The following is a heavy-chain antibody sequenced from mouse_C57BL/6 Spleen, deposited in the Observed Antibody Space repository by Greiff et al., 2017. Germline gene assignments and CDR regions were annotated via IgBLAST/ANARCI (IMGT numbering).Heavy chain of an antibody. CDR3: ANDGYTGYAMDY. CDR2: IHPNSGST. V-gene: IGHV1-64*01. CDR1: GYTFTSYW. Sequence: QVQLQQPGAELVKPGASVTLSCKASGYTFTSYWMHWVKQRPGQGLEWIGMIHPNSGSTNYNEKFKSKATLTVDKSSSTAYMQFSSLTSEDSAVXYCANDGYTGYAMDYWGQGTAVTVSS. D-gene: IGHD2-3*01. J-gene: IGHJ4*01.